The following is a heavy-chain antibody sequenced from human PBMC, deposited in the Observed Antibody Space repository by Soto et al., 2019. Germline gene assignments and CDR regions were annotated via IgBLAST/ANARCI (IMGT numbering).Heavy chain of an antibody. V-gene: IGHV1-3*01. D-gene: IGHD4-17*01. CDR1: GYTFTSYA. CDR2: INAGNGNT. J-gene: IGHJ4*02. CDR3: ARASTTVTTLDY. Sequence: GASVKVSCKASGYTFTSYAMHWVRQAPGQRLEWMGWINAGNGNTKYSQKFQGRVTITRDTSASTAYMELSSLRSEDTAVYYCARASTTVTTLDYWGQGTLVTVSS.